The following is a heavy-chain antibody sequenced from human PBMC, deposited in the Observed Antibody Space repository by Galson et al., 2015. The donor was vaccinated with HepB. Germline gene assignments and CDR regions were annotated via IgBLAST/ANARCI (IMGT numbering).Heavy chain of an antibody. J-gene: IGHJ6*02. D-gene: IGHD3-3*01. CDR2: INPSGGST. CDR1: GYTFTSYY. CDR3: ARDFNKLRFLEWSKGARKYGMDV. Sequence: SVKVSCKASGYTFTSYYMHWVRQAPGQGLEWMGIINPSGGSTSYAQKFQGRVTMTRDTSTSTVYMELSSLRSEDTAVYYCARDFNKLRFLEWSKGARKYGMDVWGQGTTVTVSS. V-gene: IGHV1-46*01.